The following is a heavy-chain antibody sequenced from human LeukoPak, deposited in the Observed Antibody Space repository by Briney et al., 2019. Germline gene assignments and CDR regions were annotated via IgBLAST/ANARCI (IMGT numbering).Heavy chain of an antibody. CDR2: ISSSSSYI. J-gene: IGHJ4*02. Sequence: SGGSLRLSCAVSGFTFSSYSMNWVRQAPGKGLEWVSSISSSSSYIYYADSVKGRFTISRDNAKNSLYLQMNSLRAEDTAVYYCARDIRDLTGYYRIYWGQGTLVTVSS. CDR3: ARDIRDLTGYYRIY. CDR1: GFTFSSYS. V-gene: IGHV3-21*01. D-gene: IGHD3-9*01.